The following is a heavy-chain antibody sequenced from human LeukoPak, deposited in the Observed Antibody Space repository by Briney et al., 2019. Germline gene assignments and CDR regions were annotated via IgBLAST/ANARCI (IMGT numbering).Heavy chain of an antibody. Sequence: TGGSLRLSCAASGFIFSTYSMNWARQAPGKGLEWVSYITSSSSTIFYADSVKGRFTISRDNAKNSLYLEMNSLRDEDTAVYYCARDAYYSDSSGYHFDYWGQGTLVTVSS. V-gene: IGHV3-48*02. CDR2: ITSSSSTI. CDR1: GFIFSTYS. D-gene: IGHD3-22*01. J-gene: IGHJ4*02. CDR3: ARDAYYSDSSGYHFDY.